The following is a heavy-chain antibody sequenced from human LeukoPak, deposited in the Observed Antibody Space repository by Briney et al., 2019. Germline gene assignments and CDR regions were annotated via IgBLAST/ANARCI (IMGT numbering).Heavy chain of an antibody. D-gene: IGHD3-22*01. J-gene: IGHJ4*02. CDR1: GFTFSSYG. CDR3: ARNGYYYDSSGYYFDY. CDR2: ISSSGSTI. Sequence: PGGSLRLSCAASGFTFSSYGMNWVRQAPGKGLEWVSYISSSGSTIYYADSVKGRFTISRDNAKNSLYLQMNSLRAEDTAVYYCARNGYYYDSSGYYFDYWGQGTLVTVSS. V-gene: IGHV3-48*03.